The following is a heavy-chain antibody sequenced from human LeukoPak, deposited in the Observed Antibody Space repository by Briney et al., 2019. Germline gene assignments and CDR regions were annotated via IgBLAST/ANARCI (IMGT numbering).Heavy chain of an antibody. V-gene: IGHV5-51*01. CDR2: IYPGDSDT. CDR3: ARAMAGDPDAFDI. CDR1: GDTFTTYW. Sequence: GESLKISCEGSGDTFTTYWIAWVRQMPGKGLEWMGLIYPGDSDTRYSPSFQGQVTVSADKSISTAYLQWSSLKASDTAIHYCARAMAGDPDAFDIWGQGTKVTVSS. J-gene: IGHJ3*02. D-gene: IGHD6-19*01.